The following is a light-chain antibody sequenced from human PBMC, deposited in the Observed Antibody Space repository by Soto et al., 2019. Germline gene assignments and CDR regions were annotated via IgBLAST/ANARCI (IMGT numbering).Light chain of an antibody. Sequence: EVVLTQSPDTLSLSPGGSATLSCRASQSVSSYLAWYQQRPGQALRLLIYDVSKRATGIPARFSGSGSRTDFTLTITSLEPEDFATYYCQQVKSYPRTFGGGTKVEIK. CDR1: QSVSSY. CDR2: DVS. J-gene: IGKJ4*01. V-gene: IGKV3-11*01. CDR3: QQVKSYPRT.